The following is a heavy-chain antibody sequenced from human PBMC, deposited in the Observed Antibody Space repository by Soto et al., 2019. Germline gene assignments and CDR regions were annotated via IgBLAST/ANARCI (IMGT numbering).Heavy chain of an antibody. CDR3: ARDQGAGTFLFDY. J-gene: IGHJ4*02. D-gene: IGHD6-13*01. Sequence: EVQLVESGGGLVQPGGSLRLSCAASGFTFSSYDMHWVRQATGKGLEWVSAIGTAGDTYYPGSVKGRFTISRENAKNSLYLQMNGLRAEDTAVYYCARDQGAGTFLFDYWGQGTLVTVAS. CDR1: GFTFSSYD. CDR2: IGTAGDT. V-gene: IGHV3-13*01.